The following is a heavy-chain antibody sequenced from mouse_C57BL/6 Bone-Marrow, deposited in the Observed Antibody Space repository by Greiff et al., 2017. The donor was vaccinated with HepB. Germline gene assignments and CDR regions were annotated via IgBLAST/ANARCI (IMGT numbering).Heavy chain of an antibody. CDR2: IYPGSGST. CDR3: AKGDNGSSYDY. CDR1: GYTFTSYW. V-gene: IGHV1-55*01. J-gene: IGHJ2*01. Sequence: QVQLQQPGAELVKPGASVKMSCKASGYTFTSYWITWVKQRPGQGLEWIGDIYPGSGSTNYNEKFKSKATLTVDTSSSTDYMQLSSLTSEDSAVSYSAKGDNGSSYDYWGKGTTLTVSS. D-gene: IGHD1-1*01.